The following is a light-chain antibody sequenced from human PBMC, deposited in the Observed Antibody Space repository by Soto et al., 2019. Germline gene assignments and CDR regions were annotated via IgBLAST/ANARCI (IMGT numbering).Light chain of an antibody. J-gene: IGKJ2*01. CDR3: QHYDSSPYT. V-gene: IGKV3-20*01. CDR2: GAS. Sequence: EIVLTQSPGTLSLSPGERVTLSCRASQIVSSSYLAWYQQKPGQAPRLLIYGASSRATGIPDRFSGSGSGTDFTLTISRLEPEDFAVYYCQHYDSSPYTFGQGTKLEIK. CDR1: QIVSSSY.